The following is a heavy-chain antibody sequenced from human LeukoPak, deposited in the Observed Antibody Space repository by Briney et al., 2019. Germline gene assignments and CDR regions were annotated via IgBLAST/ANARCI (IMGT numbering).Heavy chain of an antibody. J-gene: IGHJ4*02. CDR1: GSTFSSYA. Sequence: GGSLRLSCAASGSTFSSYAMSWVRQAPGKGLEWFAAISGGSGSDTYYADAVKGRFTISRDNSKTTLYLEMNTLRAEDTAVYYCAKGSSSGRPHFFDYWGQGTLVTVSS. CDR2: ISGGSGSDT. V-gene: IGHV3-23*01. D-gene: IGHD3-10*01. CDR3: AKGSSSGRPHFFDY.